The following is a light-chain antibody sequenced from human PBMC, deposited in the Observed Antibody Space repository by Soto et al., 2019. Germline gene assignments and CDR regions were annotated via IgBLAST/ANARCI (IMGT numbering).Light chain of an antibody. CDR1: QSIDSW. Sequence: DIQITHSPSTLSASVLDRVTITCRASQSIDSWLAWYQHKPGKAPKLLIFKASTLETGVPSRFSGSGSETEFTLTISSLQPDDSATYYCQPYNSYSRTFGQGTKVDIK. CDR3: QPYNSYSRT. CDR2: KAS. J-gene: IGKJ1*01. V-gene: IGKV1-5*03.